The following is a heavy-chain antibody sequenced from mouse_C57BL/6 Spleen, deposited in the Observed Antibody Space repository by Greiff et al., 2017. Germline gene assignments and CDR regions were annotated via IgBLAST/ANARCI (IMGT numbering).Heavy chain of an antibody. CDR2: INPYNGGT. CDR1: GYTFTDYY. V-gene: IGHV1-19*01. D-gene: IGHD2-2*01. J-gene: IGHJ4*01. CDR3: ARGLPGDYAMDY. Sequence: VQLQQSGPVLVKPGASVKMSCKASGYTFTDYYMNWVKQSHGKSLEWIGVINPYNGGTSYNQKFKGKATLTVDKSSSTAYMELNSLTSEDSAVYDCARGLPGDYAMDYWGQGTSVTVSS.